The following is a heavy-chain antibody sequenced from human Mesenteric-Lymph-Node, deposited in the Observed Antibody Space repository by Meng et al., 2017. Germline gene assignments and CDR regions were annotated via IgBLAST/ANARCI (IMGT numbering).Heavy chain of an antibody. CDR2: IYHSGST. J-gene: IGHJ4*02. V-gene: IGHV4-39*01. CDR3: ARRRGGSGRDC. CDR1: GASRSSNGYY. Sequence: VQEEGPGILKPAGTLALTCTLHGASRSSNGYYCDWVRQAPGKGLEWIGAIYHSGSTSYNTPLQSRVTMFVDTSKNQFSLMLPSVTATDTAVYYCARRRGGSGRDCWGQGTLVTVSS. D-gene: IGHD3-10*01.